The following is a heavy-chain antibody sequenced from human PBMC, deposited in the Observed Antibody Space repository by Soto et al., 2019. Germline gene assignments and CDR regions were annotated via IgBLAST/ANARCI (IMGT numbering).Heavy chain of an antibody. Sequence: QVQLVQSGAEVKKPGASVKVSCKASGYTFTSYAMHWVRQAPGQRLEWMGWINAGNGNTKYSQKFQGRVTITRDTPASTAYMELSSLRSEDTAVYYGARLVGYYAPLDVWGQGTTVTVSS. CDR3: ARLVGYYAPLDV. CDR1: GYTFTSYA. CDR2: INAGNGNT. V-gene: IGHV1-3*01. D-gene: IGHD3-3*01. J-gene: IGHJ6*02.